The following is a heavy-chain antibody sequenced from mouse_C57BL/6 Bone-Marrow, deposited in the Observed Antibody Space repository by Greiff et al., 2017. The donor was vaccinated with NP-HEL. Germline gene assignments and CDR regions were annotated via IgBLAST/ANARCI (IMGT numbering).Heavy chain of an antibody. Sequence: EVKLLESGPGMVKPSQSLSLTCTVTGYSITSGYDWHWIRHFPGNKLEWMGYISYSGSTNYNPSLKSRISITHDTSKNHFFLKLNSVTTEDTATYYCARGETLGFAYWGQGTLVTVSA. CDR2: ISYSGST. CDR3: ARGETLGFAY. V-gene: IGHV3-1*01. CDR1: GYSITSGYD. J-gene: IGHJ3*01.